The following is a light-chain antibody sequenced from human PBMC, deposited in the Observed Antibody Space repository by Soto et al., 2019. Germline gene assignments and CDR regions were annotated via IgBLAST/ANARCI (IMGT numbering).Light chain of an antibody. CDR1: QSISSY. CDR3: QQSYSTPLT. J-gene: IGKJ4*01. V-gene: IGKV1-39*01. Sequence: DIQMTQSPSSLSASVGDRVTITCRASQSISSYLNWYQQKPGKAPKLLIYAASSLQSGVPSRFSGSRSGTDFTLTISSLQPEDFATYYCQQSYSTPLTFGGGTKVELK. CDR2: AAS.